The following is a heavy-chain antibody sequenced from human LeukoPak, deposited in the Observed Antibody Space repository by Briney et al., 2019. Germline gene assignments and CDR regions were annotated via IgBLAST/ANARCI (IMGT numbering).Heavy chain of an antibody. CDR2: IYYSGST. CDR3: VREEGSGSLLGAFDF. CDR1: GGSISSYY. Sequence: SETLSLTCTVSGGSISSYYWSWIRQPPGKGLEWIGYIYYSGSTNYNPSLKSRVTISVDMSKNQFSLKLSSVTAADTAVYYCVREEGSGSLLGAFDFWGQGTMVTVSS. V-gene: IGHV4-59*01. D-gene: IGHD2-15*01. J-gene: IGHJ3*01.